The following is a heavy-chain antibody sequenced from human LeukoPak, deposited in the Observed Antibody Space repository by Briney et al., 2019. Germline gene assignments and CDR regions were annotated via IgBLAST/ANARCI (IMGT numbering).Heavy chain of an antibody. CDR1: GGSISSGGYY. V-gene: IGHV4-31*03. CDR3: TRGGTVTNVNY. CDR2: IYYSGST. D-gene: IGHD4-17*01. Sequence: PSQTLSLTCTVSGGSISSGGYYWSWIRQHPGKGLEWIGYIYYSGSTYYNPSLKSRVTISVDTSKNQFSLKLSSVTAADTAVYYCTRGGTVTNVNYWGQGTLVTVSS. J-gene: IGHJ4*02.